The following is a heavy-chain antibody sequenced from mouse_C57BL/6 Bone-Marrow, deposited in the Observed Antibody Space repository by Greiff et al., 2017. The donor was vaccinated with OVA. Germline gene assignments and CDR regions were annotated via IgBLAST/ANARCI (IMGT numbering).Heavy chain of an antibody. CDR2: IHPSDGDT. D-gene: IGHD1-1*01. Sequence: QVQLQQPGAELVKPGASVKVSCKASGYTFTSYWMHWVKQRTGQGLEWIGRIHPSDGDTNYNQKFKGKATLTVDKSSSTAYMQLSSLTSEDSAVYYCAIHYGRSSVDYWGQGTTLTVSS. J-gene: IGHJ2*01. CDR3: AIHYGRSSVDY. V-gene: IGHV1-74*01. CDR1: GYTFTSYW.